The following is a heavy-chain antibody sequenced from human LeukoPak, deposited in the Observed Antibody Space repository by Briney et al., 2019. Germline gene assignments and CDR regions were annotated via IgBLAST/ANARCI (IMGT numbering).Heavy chain of an antibody. V-gene: IGHV3-21*01. J-gene: IGHJ5*02. CDR2: IISSSSYI. D-gene: IGHD6-13*01. CDR3: ARDRIAAAGPVSAYGT. CDR1: GFTFSSYT. Sequence: GGSLRLSCAASGFTFSSYTMNWVRQAPGKGLEWVSSIISSSSYIYYADSVKGRFTISRDNAKNSLYLQMNSLRAEDTAVYYCARDRIAAAGPVSAYGTWGQGTLVTVSS.